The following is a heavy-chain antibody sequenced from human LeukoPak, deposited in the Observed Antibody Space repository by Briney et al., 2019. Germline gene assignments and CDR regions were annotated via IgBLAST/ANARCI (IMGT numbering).Heavy chain of an antibody. CDR2: IRYDGSNK. Sequence: PGGSLRLSCAASGFTFSSYGMHWVRQAPGKGLEWVAFIRYDGSNKYYADSVKGRFTISRDNSKNTLYLQMNSLRAEDTALYYCAKEGEVTTVDYYYYYGMDVWGQGTTVTVSS. CDR1: GFTFSSYG. D-gene: IGHD4-17*01. CDR3: AKEGEVTTVDYYYYYGMDV. J-gene: IGHJ6*02. V-gene: IGHV3-30*02.